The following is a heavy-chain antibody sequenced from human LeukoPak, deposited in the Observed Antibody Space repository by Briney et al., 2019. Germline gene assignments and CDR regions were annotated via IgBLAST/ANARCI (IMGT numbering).Heavy chain of an antibody. Sequence: GGSLRLSCAASGFTFSNYQFNWVRQAPGKGLEWVSDISSSGSTIKYADSVKGRFTISRDNAKNSLYLQMNSLRAEDTAVYYCASGSYRYLAFDIWGQGTMDTVSA. J-gene: IGHJ3*02. CDR1: GFTFSNYQ. D-gene: IGHD3-16*02. V-gene: IGHV3-48*03. CDR3: ASGSYRYLAFDI. CDR2: ISSSGSTI.